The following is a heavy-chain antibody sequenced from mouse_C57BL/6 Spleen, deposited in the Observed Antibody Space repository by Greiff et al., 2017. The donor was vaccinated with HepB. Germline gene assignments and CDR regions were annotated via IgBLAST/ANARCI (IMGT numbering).Heavy chain of an antibody. CDR1: GYTFTSYW. CDR2: IYPSDSET. J-gene: IGHJ4*01. CDR3: ASLLYYNAMDY. D-gene: IGHD2-12*01. V-gene: IGHV1-61*01. Sequence: QVQLQQPGAELVRPGSSVKLSCKASGYTFTSYWIDWVKQRPGQGLEWIGNIYPSDSETHYNQKFKDKATLTVDKSSSTAYMQLSSLTSAYSAVYYCASLLYYNAMDYWGQGTSVTVSS.